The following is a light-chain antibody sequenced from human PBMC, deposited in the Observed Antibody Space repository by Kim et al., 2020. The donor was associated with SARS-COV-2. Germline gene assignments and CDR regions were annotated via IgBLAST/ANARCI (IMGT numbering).Light chain of an antibody. Sequence: VSPGERATLSCRASQSVSSNLAWYQQKPGQAPRLLIYGASTRATGIPARFSGSGSGTEFTLTISSLQSEDFAVYYCQQYNNWALTFGGGTKVEIK. CDR3: QQYNNWALT. CDR1: QSVSSN. J-gene: IGKJ4*01. CDR2: GAS. V-gene: IGKV3-15*01.